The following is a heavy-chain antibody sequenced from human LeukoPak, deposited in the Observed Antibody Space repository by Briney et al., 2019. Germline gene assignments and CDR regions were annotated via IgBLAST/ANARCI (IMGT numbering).Heavy chain of an antibody. CDR1: GFTFTSYG. CDR3: ARVAAADYFDY. J-gene: IGHJ4*02. V-gene: IGHV1-18*01. CDR2: INPYNGNT. D-gene: IGHD6-13*01. Sequence: ASVKVSCKTSGFTFTSYGISWVRQAPGQGLEWMGWINPYNGNTNYAQKLQGRVTMTTDTSTSTAYMELRSLRSDDTAVYYCARVAAADYFDYWGQGTLVTVSS.